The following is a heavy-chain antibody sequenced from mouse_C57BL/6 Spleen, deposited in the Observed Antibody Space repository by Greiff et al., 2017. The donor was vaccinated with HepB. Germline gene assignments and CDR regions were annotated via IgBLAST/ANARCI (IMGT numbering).Heavy chain of an antibody. V-gene: IGHV3-6*01. D-gene: IGHD2-4*01. CDR2: ISYDGSN. CDR1: GYSITSGYY. CDR3: ARGDYDYWYFDV. J-gene: IGHJ1*03. Sequence: EVKLQESGPGLVKPSQSLSLTCSVTGYSITSGYYWTWIRQFPGNKLEWMGYISYDGSNNYNPSLKNRISITRDTSKNQFFLKLNSVTTEDTATYYCARGDYDYWYFDVWGTGTTVTVSS.